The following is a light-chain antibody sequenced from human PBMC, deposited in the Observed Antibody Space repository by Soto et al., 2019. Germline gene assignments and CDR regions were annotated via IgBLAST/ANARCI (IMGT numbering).Light chain of an antibody. J-gene: IGLJ3*02. CDR2: DVS. CDR1: SSDIGSYNY. V-gene: IGLV2-14*03. Sequence: QSALTQPASLSGSPGQSITISCTGTSSDIGSYNYVSWYQQHPGKAPKLMIFDVSYRPSGISDRFPGSKSGNTASLTISGLQPEDEADYYCSSYGASSTLFGGGTKVTVL. CDR3: SSYGASSTL.